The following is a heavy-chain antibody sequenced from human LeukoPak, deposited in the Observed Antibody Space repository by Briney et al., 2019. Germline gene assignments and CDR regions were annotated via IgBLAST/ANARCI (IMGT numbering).Heavy chain of an antibody. CDR2: ISWNSGSI. J-gene: IGHJ4*02. Sequence: PGGSLRLSCAASGFTFDDYAMHWVRQAPGKGLEWVSGISWNSGSIGYADSVKGRFSISRDSAKNSLYLQMNSLRAEDMALYYCAKDIGYSYGGFDYWGQGTLVTVSS. CDR1: GFTFDDYA. CDR3: AKDIGYSYGGFDY. V-gene: IGHV3-9*03. D-gene: IGHD5-18*01.